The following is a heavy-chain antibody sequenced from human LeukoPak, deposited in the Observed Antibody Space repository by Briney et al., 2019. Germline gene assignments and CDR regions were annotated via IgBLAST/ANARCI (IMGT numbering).Heavy chain of an antibody. CDR2: VSGSGGST. V-gene: IGHV3-23*01. D-gene: IGHD6-19*01. Sequence: GGSLRLSCAASGFTFSSYAMSWVRQAPGKGLEWVSTVSGSGGSTYYADSVKGRFTISRDNSKNTLYLQMNSLRAEDTAVYYRAKVIAVAGPLDYWGQGTLVTVSS. CDR1: GFTFSSYA. CDR3: AKVIAVAGPLDY. J-gene: IGHJ4*02.